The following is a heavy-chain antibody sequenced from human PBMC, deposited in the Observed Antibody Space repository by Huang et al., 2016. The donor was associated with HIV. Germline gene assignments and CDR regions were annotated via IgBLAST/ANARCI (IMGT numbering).Heavy chain of an antibody. V-gene: IGHV1-18*01. CDR1: GYTFTNYG. CDR2: ISEYNGNT. CDR3: ARRMIATSGGRFDP. J-gene: IGHJ5*02. Sequence: QVQLVQSGAEVKKPGASVKVSCRASGYTFTNYGISWVRQAPGQGIEWMGWISEYNGNTNYAQKLQGRVTMTTDTSTNTAYMELRSLRSDDTAVYYCARRMIATSGGRFDPWGQGTLVTVSS. D-gene: IGHD6-13*01.